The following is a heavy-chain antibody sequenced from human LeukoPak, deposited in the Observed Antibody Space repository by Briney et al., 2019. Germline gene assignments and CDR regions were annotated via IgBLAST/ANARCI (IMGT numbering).Heavy chain of an antibody. J-gene: IGHJ5*02. D-gene: IGHD3-10*01. CDR1: GGSISSSSYY. CDR2: IHYSGST. Sequence: SETLSLTCTVSGGSISSSSYYWSWIRQPPGKGLVWIGYIHYSGSTNYNPSLKSRVTISVDTSKNQFSLKLSSVTAADTAVYYCARRPSRLVLLWFGESNDWFDPWGQGTLVTVSS. V-gene: IGHV4-61*05. CDR3: ARRPSRLVLLWFGESNDWFDP.